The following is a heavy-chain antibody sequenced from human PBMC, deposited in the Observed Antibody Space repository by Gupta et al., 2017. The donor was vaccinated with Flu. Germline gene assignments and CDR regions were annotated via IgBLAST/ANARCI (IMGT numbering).Heavy chain of an antibody. CDR3: VTKSWGDY. J-gene: IGHJ4*02. D-gene: IGHD3-16*01. CDR2: ISYNGDST. CDR1: GFIFSSNA. Sequence: EVQLLESGGGLVRPVGSLRLSCAASGFIFSSNAMSWVRQAPGKGLEWVSSISYNGDSTYYADSVRGRFTISRDNSKNTVDLQMNSLRAEDTAVYHCVTKSWGDYWGQGTLVTVSS. V-gene: IGHV3-23*01.